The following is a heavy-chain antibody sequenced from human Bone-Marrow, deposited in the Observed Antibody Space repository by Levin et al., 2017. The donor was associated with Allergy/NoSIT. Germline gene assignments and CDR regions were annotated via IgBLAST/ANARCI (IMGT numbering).Heavy chain of an antibody. Sequence: PGGSLRLSCTASGFTFSTYYMHWVRRAPGQGLVWVSYINSDGSDINYADSVKGRFTISRDNAKNTLYLQMNSLRVEDTAVYYCARDPSDSVPEDYWGQGTLVTVSS. CDR2: INSDGSDI. CDR1: GFTFSTYY. D-gene: IGHD5/OR15-5a*01. CDR3: ARDPSDSVPEDY. J-gene: IGHJ4*02. V-gene: IGHV3-74*01.